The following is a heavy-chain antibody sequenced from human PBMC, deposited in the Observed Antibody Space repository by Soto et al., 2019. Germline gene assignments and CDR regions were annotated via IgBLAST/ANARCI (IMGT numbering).Heavy chain of an antibody. V-gene: IGHV4-59*08. CDR1: GGSISSYY. D-gene: IGHD2-15*01. Sequence: SETLSLTCTVSGGSISSYYWSWIRQPPGKGLEWIGYIYYSGSTNYNPSLKSRVTISVDTSKNQFSLKLSSVTAADTAVYYCARHERRYCSGGSCSYNWFDPWGQGTLVTVSS. CDR2: IYYSGST. CDR3: ARHERRYCSGGSCSYNWFDP. J-gene: IGHJ5*02.